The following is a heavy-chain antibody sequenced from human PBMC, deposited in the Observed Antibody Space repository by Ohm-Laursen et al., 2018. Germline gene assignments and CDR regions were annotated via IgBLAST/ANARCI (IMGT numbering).Heavy chain of an antibody. CDR2: INHSGST. V-gene: IGHV4-34*01. D-gene: IGHD6-6*01. Sequence: GTLSLTCAVYGGSFSGYYWSWIRQPPGKGLEWIGEINHSGSTNYNPSLKSRVTISVDTSKNQFSLKLSSVTAADTAVYYCARCGRIAARQRGYYGMDVWGQGTTVTVSS. CDR3: ARCGRIAARQRGYYGMDV. J-gene: IGHJ6*02. CDR1: GGSFSGYY.